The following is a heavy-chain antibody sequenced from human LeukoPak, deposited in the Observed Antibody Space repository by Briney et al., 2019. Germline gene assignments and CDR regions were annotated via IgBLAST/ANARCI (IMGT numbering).Heavy chain of an antibody. V-gene: IGHV4-4*07. Sequence: PSETLSLTCTVSGGSISNYYWSWIRQPAGKGLEWIGRIYTSGSTNYNPSLKSRVTMSVDTSKNQFSLKLSSVTAADTAVYYCARDRGYCSSTSCYFDYWGQGTLVTVSS. D-gene: IGHD2-2*01. CDR3: ARDRGYCSSTSCYFDY. CDR2: IYTSGST. J-gene: IGHJ4*02. CDR1: GGSISNYY.